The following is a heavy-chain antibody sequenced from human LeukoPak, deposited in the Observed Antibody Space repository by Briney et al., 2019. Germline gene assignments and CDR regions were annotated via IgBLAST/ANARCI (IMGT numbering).Heavy chain of an antibody. J-gene: IGHJ3*02. CDR2: INPSGGST. Sequence: ASVKVSCKASGYTFTSYYMHWVRQAPGQGLEWMGIINPSGGSTSYAQKFQGRVTMTRDTSTSTVYMELSSLRSEDTAVYYCASTSINWGSRVTHAFDTWGQGTMVTVSS. D-gene: IGHD7-27*01. CDR1: GYTFTSYY. V-gene: IGHV1-46*01. CDR3: ASTSINWGSRVTHAFDT.